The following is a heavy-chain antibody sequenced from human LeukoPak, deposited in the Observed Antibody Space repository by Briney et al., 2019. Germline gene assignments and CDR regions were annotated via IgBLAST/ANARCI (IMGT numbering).Heavy chain of an antibody. J-gene: IGHJ4*02. CDR3: TRDRGAYNLYDY. CDR2: IRSKAYGETA. Sequence: GGSLRLSCTASGFTFGDYAMSWIRQAPGKGLEWVGFIRSKAYGETADYAASVKGRFTISRDDSKAIAYLQMNSLKTEDTAVYHCTRDRGAYNLYDYWGQGTLVTVPS. D-gene: IGHD1-1*01. V-gene: IGHV3-49*03. CDR1: GFTFGDYA.